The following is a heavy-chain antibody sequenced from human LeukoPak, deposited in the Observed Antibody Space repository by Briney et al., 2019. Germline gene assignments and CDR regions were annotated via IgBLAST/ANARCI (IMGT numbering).Heavy chain of an antibody. Sequence: PSETLSLTCTVSGGSISSYYWSWIRQPAGKGLEWIGRIYTSGSTNYNPSLKSRVTISVDASKSQFSLKLSSVTAADTAVYYCARGRASFRTSTSCYGYYFDYWGQGTLVTVSS. CDR2: IYTSGST. CDR3: ARGRASFRTSTSCYGYYFDY. CDR1: GGSISSYY. J-gene: IGHJ4*02. D-gene: IGHD2-2*01. V-gene: IGHV4-4*07.